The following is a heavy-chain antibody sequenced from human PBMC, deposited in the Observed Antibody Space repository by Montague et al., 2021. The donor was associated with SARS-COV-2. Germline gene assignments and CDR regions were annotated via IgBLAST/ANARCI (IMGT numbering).Heavy chain of an antibody. CDR3: ARQYIGYNRRFDY. Sequence: SEILSLTCTVSGSISGYYWTWIRQSAGKGLEWIGRIPSSGGIDYNTSLKSRVTMSLDTSKIQLSLKLSSVTAADTAVYYCARQYIGYNRRFDYWGQGALVTVSP. CDR1: GSISGYY. J-gene: IGHJ4*02. CDR2: IPSSGGI. D-gene: IGHD5-12*01. V-gene: IGHV4-4*07.